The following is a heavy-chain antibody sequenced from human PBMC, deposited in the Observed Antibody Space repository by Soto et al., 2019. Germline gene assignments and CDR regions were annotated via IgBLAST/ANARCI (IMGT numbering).Heavy chain of an antibody. CDR2: ISSSSSYI. CDR3: ARGGSGSRAHFDY. D-gene: IGHD3-10*01. J-gene: IGHJ4*02. V-gene: IGHV3-21*01. Sequence: GGSLRLSCAVSGFSFSTYSMNWVRQAPGKGLEWVSSISSSSSYIYYADSVKGRFTISRDNAKNSLYLQMNSLRAEDTAVYYCARGGSGSRAHFDYWGQGTLVTVSS. CDR1: GFSFSTYS.